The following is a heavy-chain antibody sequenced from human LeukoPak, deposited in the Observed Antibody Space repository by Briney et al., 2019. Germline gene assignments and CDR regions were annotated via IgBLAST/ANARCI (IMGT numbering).Heavy chain of an antibody. CDR2: ISHNGRT. CDR3: ARMATVNDY. J-gene: IGHJ4*02. CDR1: GGSFSGYY. V-gene: IGHV4-34*01. Sequence: KPSETLSLTCAVSGGSFSGYYWTWIRQSPGTGLEWIGDISHNGRTKYNPSLESRVTISVDTSKNQFSLRLSSVTAADTAVYYCARMATVNDYWGQGTLVTVSS. D-gene: IGHD5-24*01.